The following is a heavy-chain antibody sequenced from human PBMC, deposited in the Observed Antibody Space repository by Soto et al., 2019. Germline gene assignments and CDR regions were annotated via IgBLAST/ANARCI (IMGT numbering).Heavy chain of an antibody. J-gene: IGHJ5*02. D-gene: IGHD3-10*01. V-gene: IGHV1-8*01. CDR1: GYTFTSYD. CDR3: ARTSSATRGGFDP. Sequence: QVQLVQSGAEVKKSGASVKVSCKASGYTFTSYDINWVRQATGQGLEWMGWINPNNGNTGYAQKFQGSVTMTRDTSINTAYMELSSLRSEDTAVYFCARTSSATRGGFDPWGQGTLVTVSS. CDR2: INPNNGNT.